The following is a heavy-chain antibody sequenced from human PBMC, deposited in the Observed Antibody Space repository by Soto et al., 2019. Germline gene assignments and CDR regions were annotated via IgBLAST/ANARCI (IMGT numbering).Heavy chain of an antibody. V-gene: IGHV1-3*01. J-gene: IGHJ4*02. CDR3: AREVPYGYSRFDY. CDR1: GYTFTNNV. Sequence: QVHLVQSGAEVKKPGASVKVSCKTSGYTFTNNVIHWLRQAPGQRLEWMGWVNAGNGNTKWSREFQGRLTLTKDTSATTAYMELSSLTSEDTAIYFCAREVPYGYSRFDYWGQGTLVTVSS. CDR2: VNAGNGNT. D-gene: IGHD5-18*01.